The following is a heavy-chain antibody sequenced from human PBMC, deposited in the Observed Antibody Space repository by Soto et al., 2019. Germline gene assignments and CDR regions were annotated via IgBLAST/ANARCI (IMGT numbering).Heavy chain of an antibody. Sequence: EVQLVESGGGLIQPGGSLRLSCAASGFTFSSYDMHWVRQATGKGLEWVSAIGTAGDTYYPGSVKGRFTISRENAKNSLYLQMNSLRAGDTAVYYCARVRGHSGYDAHYYYYMDVWGKGTTVTVSS. CDR2: IGTAGDT. D-gene: IGHD5-12*01. CDR3: ARVRGHSGYDAHYYYYMDV. J-gene: IGHJ6*03. CDR1: GFTFSSYD. V-gene: IGHV3-13*01.